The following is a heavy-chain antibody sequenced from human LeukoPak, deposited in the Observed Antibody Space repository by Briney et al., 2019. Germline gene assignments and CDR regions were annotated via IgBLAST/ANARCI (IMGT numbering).Heavy chain of an antibody. V-gene: IGHV3-49*04. CDR3: TRGLGDPHYYYYYMDV. CDR2: IRSKAYGGTT. Sequence: LAGRSLRLSCTASGFTFGDYAMSWVRQAPGKGLEWVGFIRSKAYGGTTEYAASVKGRFTISRDDSKSIAYLQMNSLKTEDTAVYYCTRGLGDPHYYYYYMDVWGKGTTVTISS. D-gene: IGHD2-21*02. CDR1: GFTFGDYA. J-gene: IGHJ6*03.